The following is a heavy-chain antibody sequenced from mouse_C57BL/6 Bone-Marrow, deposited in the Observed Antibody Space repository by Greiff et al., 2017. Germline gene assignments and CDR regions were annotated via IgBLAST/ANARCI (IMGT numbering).Heavy chain of an antibody. Sequence: EVKLLESGGGLVKPGASLKLSCAASGFTFSDYGMHWVRQAPEQGLEWVAYICSGSSTIYYADRVKGRFTISRDNAKNTLCLQMNSLRSEDTAMYYCGRRWVLPYAMDYWGQGTSVTGSS. D-gene: IGHD2-3*01. J-gene: IGHJ4*01. CDR3: GRRWVLPYAMDY. CDR1: GFTFSDYG. V-gene: IGHV5-17*01. CDR2: ICSGSSTI.